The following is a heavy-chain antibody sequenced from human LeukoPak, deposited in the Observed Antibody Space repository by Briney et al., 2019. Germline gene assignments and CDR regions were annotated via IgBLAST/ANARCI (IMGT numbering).Heavy chain of an antibody. CDR3: ARVGIAVSWFDP. CDR2: IIPIFGTA. V-gene: IGHV1-69*13. CDR1: GYTFTSYD. Sequence: SVKVSCKASGYTFTSYDINWVRQAPGQGLEWMGGIIPIFGTANYAQKFQGRVTITADESTSTAYMELSSLRSEDTAVYYCARVGIAVSWFDPWGQGTLVTVSS. D-gene: IGHD6-19*01. J-gene: IGHJ5*02.